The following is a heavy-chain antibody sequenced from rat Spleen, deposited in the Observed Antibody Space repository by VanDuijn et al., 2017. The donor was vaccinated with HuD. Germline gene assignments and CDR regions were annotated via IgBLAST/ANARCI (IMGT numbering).Heavy chain of an antibody. CDR2: IWTGGST. CDR1: GFSLTSYH. CDR3: TTIPLQPPYFDY. D-gene: IGHD3-4*01. V-gene: IGHV2-43*01. J-gene: IGHJ2*01. Sequence: VQLKESGPGLVQPSQTLSLTCTVSGFSLTSYHVSWVRQPPGKGLEWMGVIWTGGSTAYNSLLKSRLSISRDTSKSQVFLKMNSLQTEDTAIYYCTTIPLQPPYFDYWGQGVMVTVSS.